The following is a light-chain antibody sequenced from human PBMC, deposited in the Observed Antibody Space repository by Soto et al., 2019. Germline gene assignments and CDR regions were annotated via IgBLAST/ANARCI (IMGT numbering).Light chain of an antibody. V-gene: IGLV1-40*01. Sequence: QSVLTQPPSVSGAPGQRVTISCTGSSSNIGAGYDVHWYQQLPGTAPKPLIYGNSNRPSGVPDRFSGSKSGTSASLAITGLQAEDEADYYCQSYDSSLSGSHVVFGGGTKVTVL. J-gene: IGLJ2*01. CDR3: QSYDSSLSGSHVV. CDR1: SSNIGAGYD. CDR2: GNS.